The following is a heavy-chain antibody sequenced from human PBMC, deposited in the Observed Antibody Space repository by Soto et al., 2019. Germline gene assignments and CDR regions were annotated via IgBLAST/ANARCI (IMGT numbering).Heavy chain of an antibody. CDR1: GGSISSYY. Sequence: SETLSLTCNVSGGSISSYYWSWMRQPPGKGLEWIGYLYYSGSTNYNPSLKSRVTISVDTSKNQFSLKLSSVTAADTAVYYCARGGWDSSSQHYFDYWGQGTLVTVSS. V-gene: IGHV4-59*01. CDR3: ARGGWDSSSQHYFDY. D-gene: IGHD6-6*01. J-gene: IGHJ4*02. CDR2: LYYSGST.